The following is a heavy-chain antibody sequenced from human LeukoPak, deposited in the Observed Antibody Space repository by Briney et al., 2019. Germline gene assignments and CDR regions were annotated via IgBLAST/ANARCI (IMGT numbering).Heavy chain of an antibody. D-gene: IGHD3-10*01. Sequence: GGSLRLSCAASGFTFSSYWMHWVRQAPGKGLVWVSRINSDGSSTSYADSVKGRFTISRDNAKNSLYLQMNSLRAEDTAVYYCARGLLYEAFDIWGQGTMVTVSS. CDR3: ARGLLYEAFDI. J-gene: IGHJ3*02. CDR2: INSDGSST. V-gene: IGHV3-74*01. CDR1: GFTFSSYW.